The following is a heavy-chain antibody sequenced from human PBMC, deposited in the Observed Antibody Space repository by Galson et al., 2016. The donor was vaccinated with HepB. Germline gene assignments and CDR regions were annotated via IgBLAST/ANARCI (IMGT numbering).Heavy chain of an antibody. J-gene: IGHJ4*02. V-gene: IGHV1-2*04. CDR3: AREIGHVGSADY. D-gene: IGHD6-25*01. CDR1: GYTFSHHY. Sequence: SVKVSCKASGYTFSHHYMNWVRQAPGQGLEWMGWINPNNGDTSYAQKFQGSIIMTRDTSISTAYMELRGLTSGDTAVYYCAREIGHVGSADYWGQGTLVTVSS. CDR2: INPNNGDT.